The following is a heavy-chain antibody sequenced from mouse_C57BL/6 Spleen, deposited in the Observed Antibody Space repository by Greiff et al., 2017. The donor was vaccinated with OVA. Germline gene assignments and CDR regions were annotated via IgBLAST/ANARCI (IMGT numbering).Heavy chain of an antibody. V-gene: IGHV5-16*01. CDR3: ARGNGSSRYAMDY. Sequence: EVKLVESEGGLVQPGSSMKLSCTASGFTFSDYYMAWVRQVPEKGLEWVANINYDGSSTYYLDSLQSRFIISRDNAKNILYLQMSSLKSEDTATYYCARGNGSSRYAMDYWGQGTSVTVSS. CDR1: GFTFSDYY. CDR2: INYDGSST. D-gene: IGHD1-1*01. J-gene: IGHJ4*01.